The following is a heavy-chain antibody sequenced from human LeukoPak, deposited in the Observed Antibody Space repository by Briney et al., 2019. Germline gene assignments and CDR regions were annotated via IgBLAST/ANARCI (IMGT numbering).Heavy chain of an antibody. CDR3: ARDVRFLEWLSYNWFDP. J-gene: IGHJ5*02. D-gene: IGHD3-3*01. Sequence: ASVKVSCKASGYTFTSYYMHWARQAPGQGLEWMGIINPSGGSTSYAQKFQGRVTMTRDTSTSTVYMELSSLRSEDTAVYYCARDVRFLEWLSYNWFDPWGQGTLVTVSS. CDR1: GYTFTSYY. CDR2: INPSGGST. V-gene: IGHV1-46*01.